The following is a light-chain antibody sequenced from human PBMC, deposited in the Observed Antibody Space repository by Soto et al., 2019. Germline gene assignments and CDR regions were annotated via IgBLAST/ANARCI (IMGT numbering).Light chain of an antibody. Sequence: EIVLTQSPATLSLSPGERATLSCRASQSVSSYLAWYQQKPGQAPRLLIYDASNRATGIPARFSGSGSGTDFTLTFRSLEPEDFAVYYCQQRSNWPTFGQGTRLEIK. CDR2: DAS. J-gene: IGKJ5*01. V-gene: IGKV3-11*01. CDR1: QSVSSY. CDR3: QQRSNWPT.